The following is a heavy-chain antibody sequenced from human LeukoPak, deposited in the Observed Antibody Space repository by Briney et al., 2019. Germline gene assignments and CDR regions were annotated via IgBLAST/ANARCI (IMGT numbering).Heavy chain of an antibody. Sequence: PGGSLRLSCAASGLTFTTYAMSWVRQAPGKGLEWVSSISNSGESTYYADSVKGRFTVSRDNSKNTIYLQMNRLRAEDTAVYFCAKNGPVVGIFRAFDYWGQGTLATVSS. D-gene: IGHD2-15*01. CDR3: AKNGPVVGIFRAFDY. CDR2: ISNSGEST. CDR1: GLTFTTYA. V-gene: IGHV3-23*01. J-gene: IGHJ4*02.